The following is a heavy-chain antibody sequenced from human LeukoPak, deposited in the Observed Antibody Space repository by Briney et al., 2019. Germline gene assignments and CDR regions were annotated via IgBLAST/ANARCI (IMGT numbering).Heavy chain of an antibody. Sequence: SSVKLSCKASGYTFTSYYMHWVRQSTGQGQEWMVIINRSGGSTSYAKKIQARITMTRDTSTSTVYIALSSLRSEDTAVYYCARDPGFGIAAAPLTADIYGMDVWSQETTVTVSS. CDR1: GYTFTSYY. CDR3: ARDPGFGIAAAPLTADIYGMDV. CDR2: INRSGGST. V-gene: IGHV1-46*03. J-gene: IGHJ6*02. D-gene: IGHD6-13*01.